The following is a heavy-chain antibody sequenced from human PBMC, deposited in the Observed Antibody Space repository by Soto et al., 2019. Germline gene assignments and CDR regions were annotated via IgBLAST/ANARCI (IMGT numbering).Heavy chain of an antibody. CDR2: ISPYDGNT. Sequence: QVQLVQSGTEVKKPGASVRVSCKTSGYTFISSGISWVRQAPGQGLEWMGWISPYDGNTHSAQKFQGRVTVTTDTSTGTAYMEVRSLTSDDTAVYYCARDLSRYGVTSGRDYWGQGTLVTVSS. D-gene: IGHD5-18*01. V-gene: IGHV1-18*01. J-gene: IGHJ4*02. CDR3: ARDLSRYGVTSGRDY. CDR1: GYTFISSG.